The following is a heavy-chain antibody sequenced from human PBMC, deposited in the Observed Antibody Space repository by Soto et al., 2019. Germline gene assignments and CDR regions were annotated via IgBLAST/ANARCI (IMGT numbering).Heavy chain of an antibody. CDR3: ANREASASSGAYDD. V-gene: IGHV2-5*01. CDR2: IYWNDDK. D-gene: IGHD6-6*01. CDR1: CFSLSTRGLG. Sequence: GXGPTLVITTQTLTLTCSFSCFSLSTRGLGVCCIRQPPGKPLEWLALIYWNDDKRYSPPLRNRLTITRDTSKNQVVLTMTNLDPVDTATYYCANREASASSGAYDDWGQGTLVTVSS. J-gene: IGHJ4*02.